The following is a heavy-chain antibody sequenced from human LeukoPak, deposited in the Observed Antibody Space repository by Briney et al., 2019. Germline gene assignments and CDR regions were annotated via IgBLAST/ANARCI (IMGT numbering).Heavy chain of an antibody. Sequence: SETLSLTCTVSGGSISSSIYYWGWIRQPPGQGLEWIGSIYYSGSTYYNPSLKSRVTISVDTSKNQFSLKLSSVTAADTAVYYCARAGYCSGGSCYPVDYWGQGTLVTVSS. D-gene: IGHD2-15*01. CDR1: GGSISSSIYY. J-gene: IGHJ4*02. CDR2: IYYSGST. V-gene: IGHV4-39*01. CDR3: ARAGYCSGGSCYPVDY.